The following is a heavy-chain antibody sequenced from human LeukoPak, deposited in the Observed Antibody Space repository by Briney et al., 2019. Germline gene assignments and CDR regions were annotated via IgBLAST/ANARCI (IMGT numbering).Heavy chain of an antibody. CDR2: IYYSGST. V-gene: IGHV4-59*01. CDR3: ARVIGQGAFDI. Sequence: SETLSLTCTVSGGSISSYYWSWIRQPPGKGLEWIGYIYYSGSTNHNPSLKSRVTISVDTSKNQFSLKLSSVTGADTAVYYCARVIGQGAFDIWGQGTMVTVSS. J-gene: IGHJ3*02. CDR1: GGSISSYY. D-gene: IGHD3-22*01.